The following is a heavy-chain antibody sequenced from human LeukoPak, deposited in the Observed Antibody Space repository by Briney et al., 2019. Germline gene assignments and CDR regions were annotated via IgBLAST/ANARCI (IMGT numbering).Heavy chain of an antibody. D-gene: IGHD3-22*01. Sequence: GGSLRLSCAASGFTFSSYAMHWVRQAPGKGLEWVAVISYEGSNKYYADSVKGRFTISRDNSKNTLYLQMNSLRAEDTAVYYCAGPPERYYYDSSGYAFDYWGQGTLVTVSS. V-gene: IGHV3-30-3*01. CDR1: GFTFSSYA. CDR2: ISYEGSNK. J-gene: IGHJ4*02. CDR3: AGPPERYYYDSSGYAFDY.